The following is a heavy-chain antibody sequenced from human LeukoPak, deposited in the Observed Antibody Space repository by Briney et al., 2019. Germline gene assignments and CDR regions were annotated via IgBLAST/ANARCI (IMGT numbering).Heavy chain of an antibody. CDR2: IKQDGSEK. CDR1: EFTFSAYW. Sequence: GGSLRLSCAASEFTFSAYWMTWVRQAPGKGLEWVANIKQDGSEKYYVDSVKGRFTISRDNAKDSLYLQMNSLRAEDTAVYYCARDIYYDTSGYYGSVYWGQGTLVTVSS. CDR3: ARDIYYDTSGYYGSVY. D-gene: IGHD3-22*01. J-gene: IGHJ4*02. V-gene: IGHV3-7*01.